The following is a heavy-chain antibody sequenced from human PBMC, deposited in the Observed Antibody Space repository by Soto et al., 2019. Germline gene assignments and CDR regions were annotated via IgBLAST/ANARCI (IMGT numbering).Heavy chain of an antibody. V-gene: IGHV3-33*01. Sequence: GGSLRLSCAASGFSFSNFGMHWVRQAPGKGLEWVAVLRDDADDAYYADSVKGRFTISRDNSKNTLYLQMSGLRAEDTAVYYCARPYSSNSNWFDPWGQGTLVTVSS. D-gene: IGHD6-19*01. CDR3: ARPYSSNSNWFDP. CDR1: GFSFSNFG. CDR2: LRDDADDA. J-gene: IGHJ5*02.